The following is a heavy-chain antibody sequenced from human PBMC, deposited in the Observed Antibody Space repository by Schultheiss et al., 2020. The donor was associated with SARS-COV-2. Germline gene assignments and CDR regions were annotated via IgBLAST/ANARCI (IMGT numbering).Heavy chain of an antibody. Sequence: ESLKISCTVSGGSLTGYYWSWIRQPPGKGLEWIGYISYIGSTNYNPSLKSRATISGDMSKNHFSLKLTSVTAADTAVYYCARVAVTTGWFDPWGQGTLVTVSS. CDR2: ISYIGST. CDR3: ARVAVTTGWFDP. CDR1: GGSLTGYY. D-gene: IGHD4-17*01. V-gene: IGHV4-59*01. J-gene: IGHJ5*02.